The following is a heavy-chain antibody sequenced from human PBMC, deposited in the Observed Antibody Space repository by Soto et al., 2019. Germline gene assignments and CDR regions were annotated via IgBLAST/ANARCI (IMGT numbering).Heavy chain of an antibody. CDR1: GGSISSYY. D-gene: IGHD3-22*01. CDR3: ARAALGSYYYDSSGSTIPLVFDY. Sequence: KPSETLSLTCTVSGGSISSYYWSWIRQPPGKGLEWIGYIYYSGSTNYNPSLKSRVTISVDTSKNQFSLKLSSVTAADTAVYYCARAALGSYYYDSSGSTIPLVFDYWGQGTLVTVSS. V-gene: IGHV4-59*01. CDR2: IYYSGST. J-gene: IGHJ4*02.